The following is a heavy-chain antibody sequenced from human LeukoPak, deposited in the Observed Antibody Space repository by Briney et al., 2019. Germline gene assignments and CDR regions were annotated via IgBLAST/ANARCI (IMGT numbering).Heavy chain of an antibody. CDR3: ARLDWNYGFDY. J-gene: IGHJ4*02. CDR2: FHISGNS. Sequence: PSQTLPLTCSVSGGSVSSGSYYWSWIRRPAGKGLEWIGRFHISGNSNYNPSLKSRVTISLDTSKNHFSLNLSSVTATDTAVYYCARLDWNYGFDYWGQGTLVTVSS. V-gene: IGHV4-61*02. CDR1: GGSVSSGSYY. D-gene: IGHD1-7*01.